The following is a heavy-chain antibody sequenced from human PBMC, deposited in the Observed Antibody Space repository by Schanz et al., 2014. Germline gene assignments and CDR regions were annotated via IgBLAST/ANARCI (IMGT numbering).Heavy chain of an antibody. D-gene: IGHD3-10*01. CDR2: FMPFLGIT. CDR3: ATDYARGGSHYYYSYGMDV. Sequence: QVQLVQSGAEVKKPGASVKVSCKASGYTFIDYYMHWVRQAPGQGLEWIGRFMPFLGITNLAQKFQDRVTMTADKATSTAYMELSSLRSEDTAVYYCATDYARGGSHYYYSYGMDVWGQGTVVTVSS. J-gene: IGHJ6*02. V-gene: IGHV1-69*09. CDR1: GYTFIDYY.